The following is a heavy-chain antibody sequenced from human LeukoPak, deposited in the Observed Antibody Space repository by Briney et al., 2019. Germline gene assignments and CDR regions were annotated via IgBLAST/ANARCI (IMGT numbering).Heavy chain of an antibody. CDR3: ARSYCGGDCYHIDY. V-gene: IGHV3-21*01. CDR1: GFTFSSYS. J-gene: IGHJ4*02. Sequence: GGSLRLSCAASGFTFSSYSMNWVRQAPGKWLEWVSSISSSSSYIYYADSVKGRFTISRDNAKNSLYLQMNSLRAEDTAVYYCARSYCGGDCYHIDYWGQGTLVTVSS. CDR2: ISSSSSYI. D-gene: IGHD2-21*02.